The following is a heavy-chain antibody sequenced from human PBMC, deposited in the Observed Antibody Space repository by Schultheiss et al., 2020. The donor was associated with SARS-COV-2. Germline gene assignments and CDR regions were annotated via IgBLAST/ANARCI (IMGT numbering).Heavy chain of an antibody. CDR2: INSDGSST. V-gene: IGHV3-74*01. J-gene: IGHJ4*02. D-gene: IGHD3-3*01. CDR3: ARGDLGTIFGVVTSDY. CDR1: GFTFSSYW. Sequence: GGSLRLSCAASGFTFSSYWMHWVRQAPGKGLVWVSRINSDGSSTSYADSVKGRFTISRDNAKNTLYLQMNSLRAEDTAVYYCARGDLGTIFGVVTSDYWGQGTLVTVFS.